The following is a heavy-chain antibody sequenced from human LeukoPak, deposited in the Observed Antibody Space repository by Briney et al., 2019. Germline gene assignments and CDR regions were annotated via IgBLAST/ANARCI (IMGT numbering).Heavy chain of an antibody. J-gene: IGHJ3*02. Sequence: PGGSLRLSCAGSGFTFSSYAMTWVRQAPGTGLEWVSSISRSDGTTYYADSVKGRFTISRDNSKNTLYLQMNSLRAEDTAVYYCARGLMVRGVYYDAFDIWGQGTMVTVSS. CDR1: GFTFSSYA. V-gene: IGHV3-23*01. CDR2: ISRSDGTT. CDR3: ARGLMVRGVYYDAFDI. D-gene: IGHD3-10*01.